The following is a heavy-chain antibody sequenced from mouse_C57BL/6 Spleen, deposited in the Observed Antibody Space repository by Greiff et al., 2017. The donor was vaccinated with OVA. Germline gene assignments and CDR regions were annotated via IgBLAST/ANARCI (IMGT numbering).Heavy chain of an antibody. V-gene: IGHV3-8*01. Sequence: EVKLEESGPGLAKPSQTLSLTCSVTGYSITSDYWNWIRKFPGNKLEYMGYISYSGSTYYNPSLKSRISITRDTSKNQYYLQLNSVTTEDTATYYCARSAYGSNWYFDVWGTGTTVTVSS. CDR1: GYSITSDY. J-gene: IGHJ1*03. CDR2: ISYSGST. D-gene: IGHD1-1*01. CDR3: ARSAYGSNWYFDV.